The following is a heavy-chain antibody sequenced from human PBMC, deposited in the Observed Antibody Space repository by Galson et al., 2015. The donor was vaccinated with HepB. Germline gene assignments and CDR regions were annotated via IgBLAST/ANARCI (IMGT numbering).Heavy chain of an antibody. CDR1: GYTFTDYY. CDR3: ARSLFYDSSGS. J-gene: IGHJ4*02. V-gene: IGHV1-2*06. D-gene: IGHD3-22*01. Sequence: SVKVSCKASGYTFTDYYMHWVRQAPGQGLEWMGRINPNSGGTNYAQKFQGRDTMTRDTSISTAYMELSRLRSDDTAVYYCARSLFYDSSGSWGQGTLVTVSS. CDR2: INPNSGGT.